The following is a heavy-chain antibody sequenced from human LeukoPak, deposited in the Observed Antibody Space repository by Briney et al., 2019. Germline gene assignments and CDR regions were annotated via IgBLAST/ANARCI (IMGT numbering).Heavy chain of an antibody. CDR2: IRHDESSK. CDR3: ATRDGYNGDY. D-gene: IGHD5-24*01. Sequence: PGGSLRLSCAASGFTFSSYSMNWVRQAPGKGLEWVAFIRHDESSKYYADSVKGRFTISRDNSKNTLYLQMNSLRVEDTAVYYCATRDGYNGDYWGQGTLVTVSS. CDR1: GFTFSSYS. V-gene: IGHV3-30*02. J-gene: IGHJ4*02.